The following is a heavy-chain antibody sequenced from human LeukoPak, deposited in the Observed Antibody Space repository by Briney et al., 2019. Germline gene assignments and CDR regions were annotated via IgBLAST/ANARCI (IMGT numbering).Heavy chain of an antibody. CDR1: GFTFSSYA. CDR3: ARLVGAAMHFYYGMDV. D-gene: IGHD1-26*01. Sequence: PGGSLRLSCAASGFTFSSYAMSWVRQAPGKGLEWVSYISSSSRTIYYADSVKGRFTISRDNAKNSLYLQMNSLRAEDTAVYYCARLVGAAMHFYYGMDVWGQGTTVTVSS. V-gene: IGHV3-48*04. J-gene: IGHJ6*02. CDR2: ISSSSRTI.